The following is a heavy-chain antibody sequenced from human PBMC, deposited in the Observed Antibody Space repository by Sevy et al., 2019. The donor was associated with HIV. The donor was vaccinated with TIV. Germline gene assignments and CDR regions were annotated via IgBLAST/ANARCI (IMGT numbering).Heavy chain of an antibody. D-gene: IGHD6-13*01. CDR3: AKDRGSSSWRDYFQH. CDR1: GFTFSSYG. Sequence: GGSLRLSCAASGFTFSSYGMHWDRQAPGKGLEWVAFIRYDGSNKYYADSVKGRFTISRDNSKNTLYLQMNSLRAEDTAVYYCAKDRGSSSWRDYFQHWGQGTLVTVSS. J-gene: IGHJ1*01. V-gene: IGHV3-30*02. CDR2: IRYDGSNK.